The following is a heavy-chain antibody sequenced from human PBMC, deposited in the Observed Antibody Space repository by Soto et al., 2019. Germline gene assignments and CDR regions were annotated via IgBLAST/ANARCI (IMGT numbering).Heavy chain of an antibody. CDR1: GYTFTRYD. CDR3: ARGGDYYDSSGYAAFDI. V-gene: IGHV1-8*01. J-gene: IGHJ3*02. Sequence: ASVKVSCKASGYTFTRYDINWVRQATGQGLEWMGWMNPNSGNTGYAQKFQGRVTMTRNTSISTAYMELSSLRSEDTAVYYCARGGDYYDSSGYAAFDIWGQGTMVTVSS. CDR2: MNPNSGNT. D-gene: IGHD3-22*01.